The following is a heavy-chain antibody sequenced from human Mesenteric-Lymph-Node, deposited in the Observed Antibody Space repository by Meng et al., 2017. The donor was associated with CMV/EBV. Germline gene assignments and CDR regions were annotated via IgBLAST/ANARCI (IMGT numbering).Heavy chain of an antibody. CDR3: AKSGGGSSTGRRTYYYYGMDV. CDR1: GFTLDYYA. CDR2: ISWDGGST. V-gene: IGHV3-43D*03. Sequence: GESLKISCAASGFTLDYYAMHWVRQSPGKGLEWVSLISWDGGSTAYADSVRGRFTISRDNRENSLYLQMNSLRAEDTALYYCAKSGGGSSTGRRTYYYYGMDVGGQGTTVTVSS. J-gene: IGHJ6*02. D-gene: IGHD2-2*01.